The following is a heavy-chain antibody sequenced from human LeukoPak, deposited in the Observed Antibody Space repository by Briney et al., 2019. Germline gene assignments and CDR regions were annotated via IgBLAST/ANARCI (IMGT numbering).Heavy chain of an antibody. Sequence: SETLSLTCTVSGGSISSGSYYWSWIRQPAGKGLEWIGRIYTSGNTNYNPSLKGRVTMTVDTSKNQFSLNLSSVTAADTAVYYCARGRGSSWYYFDSWGQGTLVTVSS. CDR2: IYTSGNT. CDR1: GGSISSGSYY. CDR3: ARGRGSSWYYFDS. D-gene: IGHD6-13*01. J-gene: IGHJ4*02. V-gene: IGHV4-61*02.